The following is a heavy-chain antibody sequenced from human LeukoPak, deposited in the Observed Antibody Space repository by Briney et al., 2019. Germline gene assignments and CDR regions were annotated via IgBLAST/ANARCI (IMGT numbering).Heavy chain of an antibody. CDR1: GYTFTGYY. J-gene: IGHJ6*03. Sequence: ASVKVSCKASGYTFTGYYMHWVRQAPGQGLEWMGWINPNSGGTNYAQKFQGRVTMTRGTSISTAYMELSRLRSDDTAVYYCARDSDIVATIGPLRYYMDVWGKGTTVTVSS. V-gene: IGHV1-2*02. D-gene: IGHD5-12*01. CDR2: INPNSGGT. CDR3: ARDSDIVATIGPLRYYMDV.